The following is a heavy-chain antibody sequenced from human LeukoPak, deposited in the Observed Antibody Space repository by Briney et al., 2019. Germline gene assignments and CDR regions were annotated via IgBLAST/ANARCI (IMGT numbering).Heavy chain of an antibody. J-gene: IGHJ6*02. D-gene: IGHD2-2*02. Sequence: ASVKVSCKASGYTFTSYYMHWVRQAPGQGLEWMGIINPSGGSTSYAQKFQGRVTMTRDTSTSTVYMELSSLRSEDTAVYYCARDLPLYCSSTSCYTGRYYYYYGMDVWGQGTTVTVSS. CDR2: INPSGGST. CDR1: GYTFTSYY. V-gene: IGHV1-46*01. CDR3: ARDLPLYCSSTSCYTGRYYYYYGMDV.